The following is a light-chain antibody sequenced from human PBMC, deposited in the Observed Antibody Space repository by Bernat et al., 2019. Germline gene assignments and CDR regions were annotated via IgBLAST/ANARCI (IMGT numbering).Light chain of an antibody. CDR1: SSDVGTYNL. CDR2: EVT. V-gene: IGLV2-23*02. J-gene: IGLJ2*01. CDR3: SSYASSTTVL. Sequence: QSALTQPASVSGSPGQSITISCTGTSSDVGTYNLVSWYQQYPGKAPKLIIYEVTKGPSGVSNRFSGSKSGNTASLTISELQAEDEADYYCSSYASSTTVLFGGGTKLTVL.